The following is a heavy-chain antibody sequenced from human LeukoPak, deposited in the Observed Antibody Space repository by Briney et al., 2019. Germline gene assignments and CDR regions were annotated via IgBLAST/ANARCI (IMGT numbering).Heavy chain of an antibody. CDR2: ISSSGSTI. CDR1: GFTFSSYD. J-gene: IGHJ4*02. D-gene: IGHD5-12*01. V-gene: IGHV3-48*01. Sequence: GGSLRLSCAASGFTFSSYDMNWVRQAPGKGLEWVSYISSSGSTIYYADSVKGRFTISRDNSKNTLYLQMNTLRAEDTAVYYCAKDRTFSGYDMGIYWGQGTLVTVSS. CDR3: AKDRTFSGYDMGIY.